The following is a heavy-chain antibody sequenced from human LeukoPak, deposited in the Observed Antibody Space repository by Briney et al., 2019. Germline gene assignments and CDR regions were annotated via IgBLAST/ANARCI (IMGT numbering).Heavy chain of an antibody. Sequence: ASVKVSCKASGYTFTSYGISWVRQAPGQGLEWMGWISAYNGNTNYAQKLQGRVTMTTDTSTSTAYMELRSLRSDDTAVYYCARDGLTGTTGDWFDPWGQGTLVTVFS. V-gene: IGHV1-18*01. CDR1: GYTFTSYG. CDR3: ARDGLTGTTGDWFDP. D-gene: IGHD1-7*01. J-gene: IGHJ5*02. CDR2: ISAYNGNT.